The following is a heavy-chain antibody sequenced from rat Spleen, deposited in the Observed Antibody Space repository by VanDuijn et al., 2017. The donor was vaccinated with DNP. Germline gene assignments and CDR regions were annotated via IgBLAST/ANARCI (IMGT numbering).Heavy chain of an antibody. CDR2: ISYSGST. CDR3: ARGTGSWFAF. D-gene: IGHD1-5*01. V-gene: IGHV3-1*01. Sequence: EVQLQESGPGLVKPSQSLSLTCSVTGYSITSTYWGWIRKFPGNKMEWIGHISYSGSTTYNPSLKSRISITRDTSKNQFFLQLNSVTSEDTATFYCARGTGSWFAFWGQGTLVTVSS. J-gene: IGHJ3*01. CDR1: GYSITSTY.